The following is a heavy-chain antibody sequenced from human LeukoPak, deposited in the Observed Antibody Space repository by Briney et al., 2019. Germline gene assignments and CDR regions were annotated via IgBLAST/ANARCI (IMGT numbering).Heavy chain of an antibody. V-gene: IGHV3-23*01. CDR2: ISGSGGST. CDR3: AKSPWERSSWYFGSH. J-gene: IGHJ4*02. CDR1: GFTFSSYA. D-gene: IGHD6-13*01. Sequence: GGSLRLSCAVSGFTFSSYAMSWVRQAPGKGLEWVSAISGSGGSTYYADSVKGRFTISRDNSKNTLYLQMNSLRAEDTAVYYCAKSPWERSSWYFGSHWDQGTLVTVSS.